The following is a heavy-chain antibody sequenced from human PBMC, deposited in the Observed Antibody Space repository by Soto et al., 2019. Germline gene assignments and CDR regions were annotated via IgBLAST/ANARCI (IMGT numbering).Heavy chain of an antibody. D-gene: IGHD5-18*01. CDR1: GFTFDDYT. J-gene: IGHJ6*02. Sequence: VQLVESGGVVVQPGGSLRLSCSASGFTFDDYTMHWVRQAPGKGLEWVSLINWDGNSTYYADAVKGRFTISRDNRKNSLFLQMNGLRSEDTALYFCAKALGIPVGDTLSYYGLDVWGRGTTVTVSS. CDR2: INWDGNST. CDR3: AKALGIPVGDTLSYYGLDV. V-gene: IGHV3-43*01.